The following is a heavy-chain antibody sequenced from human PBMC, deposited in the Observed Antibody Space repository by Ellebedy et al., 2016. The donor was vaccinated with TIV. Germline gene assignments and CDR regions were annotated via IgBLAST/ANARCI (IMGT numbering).Heavy chain of an antibody. CDR3: ARSQGWDLVE. CDR1: GYTFTDLY. D-gene: IGHD1-26*01. V-gene: IGHV1-2*02. Sequence: ASVKVSCKASGYTFTDLYIHWMRQAPGQGLEWMGWINPNSGDTNYAQKFQGRVTMTGDTSISTAYMELSRLRSDDTAMYYCARSQGWDLVEWGQGTLVTVSS. CDR2: INPNSGDT. J-gene: IGHJ4*02.